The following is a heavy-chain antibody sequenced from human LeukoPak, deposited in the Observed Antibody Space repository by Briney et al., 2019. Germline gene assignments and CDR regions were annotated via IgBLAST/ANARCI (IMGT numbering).Heavy chain of an antibody. D-gene: IGHD6-19*01. Sequence: GGSLRLSCAASGFTFSNYDMHWVRQAPGKGLEWVAVIWFDGSNKFYADSVKGRFTISRDNSRNTLYLQMNSLRAEDTAVYYCASSAGALIDCWGQGTLVIVSS. CDR3: ASSAGALIDC. CDR1: GFTFSNYD. CDR2: IWFDGSNK. V-gene: IGHV3-33*01. J-gene: IGHJ4*02.